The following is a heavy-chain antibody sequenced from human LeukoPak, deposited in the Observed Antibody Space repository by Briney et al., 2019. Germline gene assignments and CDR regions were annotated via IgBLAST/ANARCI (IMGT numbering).Heavy chain of an antibody. J-gene: IGHJ4*02. D-gene: IGHD3-3*01. V-gene: IGHV3-23*01. CDR1: GFTFSSYA. CDR2: ISGSGGST. Sequence: GGSLRLSCAASGFTFSSYAMSWVRQAPGKGLEWVSAISGSGGSTYYADSVKGRFTISRDNSKNALYLQMNSLRAEDTAVYNCAKGLGVTIFGVVSPFDYWGQGTLVTVSS. CDR3: AKGLGVTIFGVVSPFDY.